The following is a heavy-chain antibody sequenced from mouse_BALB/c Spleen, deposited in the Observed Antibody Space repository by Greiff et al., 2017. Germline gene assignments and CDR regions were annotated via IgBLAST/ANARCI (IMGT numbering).Heavy chain of an antibody. V-gene: IGHV5-6-5*01. J-gene: IGHJ4*01. CDR3: ARGEGWLLQSYAMDY. D-gene: IGHD2-3*01. Sequence: DVKLVESGGGLVKPGGSLKLSCAASGFTFSSYAMSWVRQTPEKRLEWVASISSGGSTYYPDSVKGRFTISRDNARNILYLQMSSLRSEDTAMYYCARGEGWLLQSYAMDYWGQGTSVTVSS. CDR1: GFTFSSYA. CDR2: ISSGGST.